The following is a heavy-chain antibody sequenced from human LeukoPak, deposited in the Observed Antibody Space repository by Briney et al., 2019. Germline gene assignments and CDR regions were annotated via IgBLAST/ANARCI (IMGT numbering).Heavy chain of an antibody. CDR2: ISGDGGST. CDR3: AKGIAARRSGRGYFDY. D-gene: IGHD6-6*01. CDR1: GFTFDDYA. Sequence: GGSLRLSCAASGFTFDDYAMHWVSQAPGKGLEWVSLISGDGGSTYYADSVKGRFTISRDNGKNSLYLQMHSLRTEDTALYDCAKGIAARRSGRGYFDYWGQGTLVSVSS. V-gene: IGHV3-43*02. J-gene: IGHJ4*02.